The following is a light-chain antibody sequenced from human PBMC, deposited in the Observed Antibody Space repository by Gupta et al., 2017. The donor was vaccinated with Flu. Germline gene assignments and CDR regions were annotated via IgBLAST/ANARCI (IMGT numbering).Light chain of an antibody. J-gene: IGLJ1*01. CDR2: QDT. CDR1: KLGDKS. V-gene: IGLV3-1*01. CDR3: QAWDSAYV. Sequence: SYELSQPPSVSVSPGQTASVTCSGDKLGDKSASWYQHKPGQSPVLVIYQDTKRPSGIPERFSGSNSGNTATLTISGTQAVDEADYYCQAWDSAYVFGTGTKVTVL.